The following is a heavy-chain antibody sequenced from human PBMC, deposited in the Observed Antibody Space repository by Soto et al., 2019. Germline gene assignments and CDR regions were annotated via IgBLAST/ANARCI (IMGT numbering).Heavy chain of an antibody. CDR1: GGSISSSGSY. CDR3: ARSMSTVTGIDY. CDR2: ISYSGTT. Sequence: TLSLTCTVSGGSISSSGSYWGWVRQPPGKGLEWIGSISYSGTTYYSPSLKSRVTISVDTSKNQFSLKLSSVTAADTAVYYCARSMSTVTGIDYWGQGTLVTVSS. D-gene: IGHD4-17*01. J-gene: IGHJ4*02. V-gene: IGHV4-39*01.